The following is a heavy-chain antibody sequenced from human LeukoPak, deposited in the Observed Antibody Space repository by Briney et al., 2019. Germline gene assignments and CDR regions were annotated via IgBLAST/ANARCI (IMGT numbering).Heavy chain of an antibody. Sequence: ASVKVSCKASGYTFTSYYMHWVRQAPGQGLEWMGIINPSGGSTNYAQKFQGRVTITADESTSTAYMELSSLRSEDTAVCYCARTRVPYCSGGSCYLDLDYWGQGTLVTVSS. CDR1: GYTFTSYY. V-gene: IGHV1-46*01. CDR3: ARTRVPYCSGGSCYLDLDY. J-gene: IGHJ4*02. D-gene: IGHD2-15*01. CDR2: INPSGGST.